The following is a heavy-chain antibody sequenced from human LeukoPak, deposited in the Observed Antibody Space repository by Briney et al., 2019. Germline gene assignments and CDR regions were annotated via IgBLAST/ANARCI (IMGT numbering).Heavy chain of an antibody. V-gene: IGHV4-34*01. CDR2: INHSGST. D-gene: IGHD2-2*01. CDR1: GGSFSGYY. Sequence: SETLSLTCAVYGGSFSGYYWSWIRQPPGKGLEWIGEINHSGSTNYNPSLKSRVTISVDTSKNQLSLKLSSATAADTAVYYCARVRGVVVPAAIVFDYWGQGTLVTVSS. J-gene: IGHJ4*02. CDR3: ARVRGVVVPAAIVFDY.